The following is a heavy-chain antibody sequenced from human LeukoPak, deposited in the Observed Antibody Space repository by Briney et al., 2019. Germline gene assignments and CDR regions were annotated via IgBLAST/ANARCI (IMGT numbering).Heavy chain of an antibody. Sequence: ASVKVSCKASGYTFTSYYMHWVRQAPGQGLEWMGIINPSGGSTSYAQKFQGRVTMTRDMSTSTVYMELSSLRSEDTAVYYCARYPRRITMVRGVIIGSHWFDPWGQGTLVTVSS. CDR3: ARYPRRITMVRGVIIGSHWFDP. D-gene: IGHD3-10*01. CDR2: INPSGGST. J-gene: IGHJ5*02. V-gene: IGHV1-46*01. CDR1: GYTFTSYY.